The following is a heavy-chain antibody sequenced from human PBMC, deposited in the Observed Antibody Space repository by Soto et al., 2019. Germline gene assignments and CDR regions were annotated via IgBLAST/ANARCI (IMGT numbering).Heavy chain of an antibody. D-gene: IGHD6-13*01. J-gene: IGHJ4*02. CDR3: ARRGAAAPFDY. V-gene: IGHV5-51*01. CDR1: GDRFIGYG. CDR2: IYPGDPDT. Sequence: PGESMKVSWKGAGDRFIGYGIALVRPMPGKGLEYMGIIYPGDPDTRYSPSFQGQVTMSADKSISTVYLHWSSLKASDTAVYYCARRGAAAPFDYWGQGTMVTVSS.